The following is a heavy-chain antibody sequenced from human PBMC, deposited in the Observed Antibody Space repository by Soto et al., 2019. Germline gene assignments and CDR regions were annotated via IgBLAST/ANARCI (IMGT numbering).Heavy chain of an antibody. J-gene: IGHJ4*02. CDR1: GGSISSYY. D-gene: IGHD1-1*01. CDR2: IYYSGST. Sequence: PSETLSLTCTVSGGSISSYYWSWIRQPPGKGLEWIGYIYYSGSTNYNPSLKSRVTISVDTSKNQFSLKLSSVTAADTAVYYCARFGVGGGTNWGQGTLVTVS. CDR3: ARFGVGGGTN. V-gene: IGHV4-59*01.